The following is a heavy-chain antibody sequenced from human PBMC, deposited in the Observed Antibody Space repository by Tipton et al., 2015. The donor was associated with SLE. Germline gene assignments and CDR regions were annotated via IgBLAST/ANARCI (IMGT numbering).Heavy chain of an antibody. Sequence: TLSLACTVSGDPISSTSYSWGWIRQPPGKGLEWIGQIYYRGVTQINPSLKSRVTISVDTSKNQFSLKLSSVTAADSAVYYCARMTTEIDYWGQGTLVTVSS. CDR1: GDPISSTSYS. J-gene: IGHJ4*02. D-gene: IGHD4-17*01. CDR3: ARMTTEIDY. CDR2: IYYRGVT. V-gene: IGHV4-39*07.